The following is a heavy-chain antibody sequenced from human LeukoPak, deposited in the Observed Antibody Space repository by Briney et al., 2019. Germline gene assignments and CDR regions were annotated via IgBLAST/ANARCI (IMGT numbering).Heavy chain of an antibody. CDR1: GGSFSGYY. CDR3: ARAKGSGSYRTTRAYYFDY. J-gene: IGHJ4*02. Sequence: SETLSLTCAVYGGSFSGYYWSWIRQPPGKGLEWIGEINHSGSTNYNPSLTSRVTISVDTSKNKFSLTLSSVTAADTAVYYCARAKGSGSYRTTRAYYFDYWGQGTLVTVSS. D-gene: IGHD1-26*01. CDR2: INHSGST. V-gene: IGHV4-34*01.